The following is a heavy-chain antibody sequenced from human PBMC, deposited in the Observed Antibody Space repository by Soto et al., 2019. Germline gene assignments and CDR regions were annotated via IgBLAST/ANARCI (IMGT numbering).Heavy chain of an antibody. CDR1: GFSLSTSGVG. CDR2: IYWNDDK. D-gene: IGHD5-18*01. J-gene: IGHJ6*02. Sequence: SGPTLVNPTQTLTLTCTFSGFSLSTSGVGVGWIRQPPGKALEWLALIYWNDDKRYSPSLKSRLTITKDTSKNQVVLTMTNMDPVDTATYYCAHIRAREYSYGYQDYYYGMDVWGQGTTVTVSS. CDR3: AHIRAREYSYGYQDYYYGMDV. V-gene: IGHV2-5*01.